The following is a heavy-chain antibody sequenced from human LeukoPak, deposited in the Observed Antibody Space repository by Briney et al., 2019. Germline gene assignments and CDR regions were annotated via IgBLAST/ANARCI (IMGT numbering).Heavy chain of an antibody. CDR2: ISSSSSLI. CDR1: GFTFSDYS. Sequence: GGSLRLSCAASGFTFSDYSMNWVRQAPGRGLEWVSCISSSSSLIFYSDSVRGRFTISRDNAKNLLYLHMNSLRVEDTAVYYCAKVDRGDYSSSPVPYYTCYMNVWCKGTTVTVSS. J-gene: IGHJ6*03. V-gene: IGHV3-21*01. CDR3: AKVDRGDYSSSPVPYYTCYMNV. D-gene: IGHD6-13*01.